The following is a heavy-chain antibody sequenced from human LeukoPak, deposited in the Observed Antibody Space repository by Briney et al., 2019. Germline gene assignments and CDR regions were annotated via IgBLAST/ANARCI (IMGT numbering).Heavy chain of an antibody. CDR2: IDSDGSST. CDR1: GFTFSSYW. CDR3: VRDDNGGAEDY. D-gene: IGHD4/OR15-4a*01. J-gene: IGHJ4*02. V-gene: IGHV3-74*01. Sequence: GGSLRLSCAASGFTFSSYWMHWVRQAPGKGLMWVSRIDSDGSSTRYADSVKGRFTISRDNAKNTLYLQMNSLRAEDTAVYYCVRDDNGGAEDYWGQGTLVTVSS.